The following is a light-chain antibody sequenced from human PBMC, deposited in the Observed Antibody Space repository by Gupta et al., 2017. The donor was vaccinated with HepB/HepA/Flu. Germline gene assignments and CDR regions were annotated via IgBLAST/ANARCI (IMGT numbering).Light chain of an antibody. CDR1: RSNIGAGND. Sequence: QSVLTPPPSVCGAPWQRSTITSTRSRSNIGAGNDVHLYHQPPVTAPKLLIYGNSNRPSGVPDRFSGSKSGTSASLAITGLQAEDEADYYCQSYDSSLSGWVFGGGTKLTVL. V-gene: IGLV1-40*01. CDR2: GNS. J-gene: IGLJ3*02. CDR3: QSYDSSLSGWV.